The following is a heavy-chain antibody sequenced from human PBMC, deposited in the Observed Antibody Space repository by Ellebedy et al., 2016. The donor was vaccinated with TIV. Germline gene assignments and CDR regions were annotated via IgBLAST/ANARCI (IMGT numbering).Heavy chain of an antibody. D-gene: IGHD3-3*01. CDR1: GFTIRTGFIFCGYS. Sequence: PGGSLRLSCVGSGFTIRTGFIFCGYSMHWVRQAPGRGLAWVAGISYDGIQKYYATSVKGRFTIYRDNSGNTVYLPMNSLRGEDTAVYYCARDQRYNYFSSGYLDYYYGMDVWGQGTTVTVSS. V-gene: IGHV3-30*03. CDR2: ISYDGIQK. J-gene: IGHJ6*02. CDR3: ARDQRYNYFSSGYLDYYYGMDV.